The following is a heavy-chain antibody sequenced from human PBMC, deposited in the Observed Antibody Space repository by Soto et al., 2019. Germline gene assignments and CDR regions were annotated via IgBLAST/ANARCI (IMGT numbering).Heavy chain of an antibody. CDR1: GFTFSSYG. CDR2: ISYDGSNK. CDR3: AKRYENGRGSGSPNDAFDI. D-gene: IGHD3-10*01. J-gene: IGHJ3*02. V-gene: IGHV3-30*18. Sequence: QVQLVESGGGVVQPGRSLRLSCAASGFTFSSYGMHWVRQAPGKGLEWVAVISYDGSNKYYADSVKGRFTISRDNSKNTLYLQMNSLRAEDTAVYYCAKRYENGRGSGSPNDAFDIWVQGTMVIVSS.